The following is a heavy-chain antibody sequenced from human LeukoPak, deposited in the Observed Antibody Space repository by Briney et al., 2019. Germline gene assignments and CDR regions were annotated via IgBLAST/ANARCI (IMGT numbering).Heavy chain of an antibody. J-gene: IGHJ4*02. CDR2: IYPVDSDT. Sequence: GESLKISCKASGYSFTTCWIGWVRQMPGKGLEWMGIIYPVDSDTRYSPSFQGQVTFSADKSISTAYLQWSSLKASDTAMYYCARTYCGGDCYYSYFDYWGQGTLVTVSS. D-gene: IGHD2-21*02. V-gene: IGHV5-51*01. CDR1: GYSFTTCW. CDR3: ARTYCGGDCYYSYFDY.